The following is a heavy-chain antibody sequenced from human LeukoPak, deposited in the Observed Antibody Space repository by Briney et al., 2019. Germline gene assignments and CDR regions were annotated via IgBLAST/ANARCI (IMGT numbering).Heavy chain of an antibody. CDR1: GGSFSGYY. J-gene: IGHJ4*02. V-gene: IGHV4-34*01. CDR2: INHSGST. CDR3: ARASSRGYSYGRRFDY. Sequence: PSETLSLTCAVYGGSFSGYYWSWIRQPPGKGLEGIGEINHSGSTNYNPSLKSRGTISVYTAQNQSSLNLSSVAAADTAVYYCARASSRGYSYGRRFDYWDQGTLVTVSS. D-gene: IGHD5-18*01.